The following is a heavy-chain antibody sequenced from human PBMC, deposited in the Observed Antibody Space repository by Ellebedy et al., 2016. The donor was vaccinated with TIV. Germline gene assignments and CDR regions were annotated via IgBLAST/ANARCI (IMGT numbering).Heavy chain of an antibody. Sequence: SQTLSLTCAISGDSVSSKSAIWHWIRQSPSRGLEWPGRTYYRSKWYDDYAVSVRSRTTVKADTSKNQFSLRLNSVTPEDTAVYYCTRAGAGGAAGLFGSWGQGTLVTVSS. J-gene: IGHJ4*02. V-gene: IGHV6-1*01. CDR3: TRAGAGGAAGLFGS. CDR2: TYYRSKWYD. CDR1: GDSVSSKSAI. D-gene: IGHD6-13*01.